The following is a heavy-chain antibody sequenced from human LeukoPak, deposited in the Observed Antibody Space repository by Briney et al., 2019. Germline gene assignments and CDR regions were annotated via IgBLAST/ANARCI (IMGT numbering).Heavy chain of an antibody. CDR3: ARGYYYDSSGYSDAFDI. D-gene: IGHD3-22*01. Sequence: ASVKVSCKASGYTFTSYGISWVRQAPGQGLEWMGWISAYNGNTNYAQKLQGRVTMTTDTSTSTAYMELRSLRSDDTAVYYCARGYYYDSSGYSDAFDIRGQGTMVTVSS. CDR2: ISAYNGNT. V-gene: IGHV1-18*01. J-gene: IGHJ3*02. CDR1: GYTFTSYG.